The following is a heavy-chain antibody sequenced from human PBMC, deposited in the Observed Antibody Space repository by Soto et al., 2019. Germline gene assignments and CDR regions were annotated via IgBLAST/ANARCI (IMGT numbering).Heavy chain of an antibody. CDR2: IWYDGSNK. CDR1: GFTFSSYG. D-gene: IGHD5-18*01. J-gene: IGHJ6*02. CDR3: ARDLRGDGWTYFYSYGTLNYGMDV. V-gene: IGHV3-33*01. Sequence: GGSLRLSCAASGFTFSSYGMHWVRQAPGKGLEWVAVIWYDGSNKYYADSVKGRFTISRDNSKNTLYLQMNSLRAEDTAVYYCARDLRGDGWTYFYSYGTLNYGMDVWGQGTTVTVSS.